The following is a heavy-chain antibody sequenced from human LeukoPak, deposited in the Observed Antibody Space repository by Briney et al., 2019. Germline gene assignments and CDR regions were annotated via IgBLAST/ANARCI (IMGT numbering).Heavy chain of an antibody. Sequence: SVKVSCKASGGTFSSYAISWVRQAPGQGLEWMGRIIPILGIANYAQKFQGRVTITADKSTSTAYMELSSLRSEDTAVYYCARVYDILTGNDYWGQGTLVTVSS. CDR2: IIPILGIA. D-gene: IGHD3-9*01. CDR3: ARVYDILTGNDY. J-gene: IGHJ4*02. V-gene: IGHV1-69*04. CDR1: GGTFSSYA.